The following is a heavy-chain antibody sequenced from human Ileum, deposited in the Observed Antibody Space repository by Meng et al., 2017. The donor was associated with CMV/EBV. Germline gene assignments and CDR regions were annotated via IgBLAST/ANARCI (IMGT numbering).Heavy chain of an antibody. CDR3: ARRWVGNRDGYNFDY. CDR2: IYPGDSDT. CDR1: GYSFTNYW. Sequence: GESLKISCKGSGYSFTNYWIAWVRQMPGKGLEWMGIIYPGDSDTRYSPSFQGQVTISADKSISTAYLQWSSLKASDSAIYYCARRWVGNRDGYNFDYWGQGTLVTGAS. D-gene: IGHD5-24*01. V-gene: IGHV5-51*01. J-gene: IGHJ4*02.